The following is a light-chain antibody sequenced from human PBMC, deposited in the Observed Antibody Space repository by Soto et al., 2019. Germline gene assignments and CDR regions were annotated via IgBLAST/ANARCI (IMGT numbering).Light chain of an antibody. V-gene: IGKV1-39*01. J-gene: IGKJ4*02. CDR3: QQSKNSPRT. CDR2: AAS. CDR1: QSISSN. Sequence: DVQMTQSPSSLSASVGDRVPITCLASQSISSNLDWYQQKPGKAPRLLIYAASSRHSGIPSRFSGSGSGTDFTLTISSLQPEDFAAYYCQQSKNSPRTFGRGTKVDI.